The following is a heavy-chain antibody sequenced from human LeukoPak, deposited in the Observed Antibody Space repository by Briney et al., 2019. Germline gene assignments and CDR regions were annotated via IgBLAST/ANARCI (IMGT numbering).Heavy chain of an antibody. CDR1: GYTFTSYG. V-gene: IGHV1-18*01. CDR2: ISAYNGNT. J-gene: IGHJ3*02. CDR3: ARGLQENLAWLKAFSAFDI. Sequence: ASVKVSCKASGYTFTSYGISWVRQAPGQGLEWMGWISAYNGNTNYAQKLQGRVTMTTDTSTNTAYMELRSLRSDDTAVYYCARGLQENLAWLKAFSAFDIWGQGTMVTVSS. D-gene: IGHD5-24*01.